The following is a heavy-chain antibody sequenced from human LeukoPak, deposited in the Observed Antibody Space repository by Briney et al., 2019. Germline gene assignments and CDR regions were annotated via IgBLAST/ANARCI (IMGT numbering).Heavy chain of an antibody. Sequence: SVKVSCKAPGGTFSSYGVSWVRQAPGQGLEWVGGVIPIFGSTIYAQRFQGRVTISADESTSTAFMDLSSLKSEDTAVYYCARGRDYWTPYFDFWGQGTLVTVPS. J-gene: IGHJ4*02. D-gene: IGHD3/OR15-3a*01. CDR1: GGTFSSYG. CDR3: ARGRDYWTPYFDF. CDR2: VIPIFGST. V-gene: IGHV1-69*13.